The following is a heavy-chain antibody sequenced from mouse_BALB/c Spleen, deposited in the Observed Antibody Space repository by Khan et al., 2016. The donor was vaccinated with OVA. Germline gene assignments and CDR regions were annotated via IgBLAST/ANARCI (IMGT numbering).Heavy chain of an antibody. CDR2: IWSAGST. J-gene: IGHJ3*01. CDR1: GFSLNNYS. V-gene: IGHV2-2*02. Sequence: QVQLKESGPGLVQPSQSLSITCTVSGFSLNNYSIHWVRQSPGKGLEWLGVIWSAGSTDYNAAFISRLTINKDNSRSQVFFKMNSLQPNDTAIYYSAIRGNDYGRGALFAYWGQGTLVTVSA. D-gene: IGHD2-4*01. CDR3: AIRGNDYGRGALFAY.